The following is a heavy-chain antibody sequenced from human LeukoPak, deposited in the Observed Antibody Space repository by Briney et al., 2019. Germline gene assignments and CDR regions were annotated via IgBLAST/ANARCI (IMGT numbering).Heavy chain of an antibody. D-gene: IGHD3-22*01. CDR3: ARTTYYYDSSGYTERYYFDY. Sequence: ASVKVSCKASGYTFTGYYMHWVRQAPGQGLEWMEWINPNSGGTNYAQKFQGRVTMTRDTSISTAYMELSRLRSDDTAVYYCARTTYYYDSSGYTERYYFDYWGQGTLVTVSS. CDR2: INPNSGGT. V-gene: IGHV1-2*02. CDR1: GYTFTGYY. J-gene: IGHJ4*02.